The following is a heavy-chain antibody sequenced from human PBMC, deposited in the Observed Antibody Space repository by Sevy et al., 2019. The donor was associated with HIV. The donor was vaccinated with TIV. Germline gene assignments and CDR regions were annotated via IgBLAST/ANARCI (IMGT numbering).Heavy chain of an antibody. D-gene: IGHD3-22*01. V-gene: IGHV1-46*01. CDR3: ARDEAYYYDSSGFYPRGYFDF. CDR2: INPSGGNT. CDR1: GYTFTHSY. J-gene: IGHJ4*02. Sequence: ASVKVSCKASGYTFTHSYMHWVRQAPGQGLEWMGIINPSGGNTEYAQKFQGRVTMTRDTSTSTVYMELSSLRSEDTAVYFCARDEAYYYDSSGFYPRGYFDFWGQGTLVTVSS.